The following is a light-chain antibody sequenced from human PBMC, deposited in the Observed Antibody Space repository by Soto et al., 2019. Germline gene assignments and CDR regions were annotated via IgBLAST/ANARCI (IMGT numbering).Light chain of an antibody. CDR1: QSLLHSNGYNY. J-gene: IGKJ5*01. V-gene: IGKV2-28*01. CDR3: MQALQTRIT. CDR2: LGS. Sequence: DIVTTQNTLSLHVTPGEPASISCRSSQSLLHSNGYNYLDWYLQKPGQSPQLLIYLGSNRASGVPDRFSGSGSGTDFTLKISRVEAEDVGVYYCMQALQTRITFGQGTRLEIK.